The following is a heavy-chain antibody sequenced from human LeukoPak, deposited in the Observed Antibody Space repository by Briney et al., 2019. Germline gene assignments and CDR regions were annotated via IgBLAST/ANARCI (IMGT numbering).Heavy chain of an antibody. CDR3: ARGKGGHDAFDI. V-gene: IGHV4-59*01. Sequence: PGGSLRLSCAASGFSFSTYWMTWVRQAPGKGLEWIGYIYYSGSTNYNPSLKSRVTISVDTSKNQFSLKLSSVTAADTAVYYCARGKGGHDAFDIWGQGTMVTVSS. CDR2: IYYSGST. J-gene: IGHJ3*02. CDR1: GFSFSTYW.